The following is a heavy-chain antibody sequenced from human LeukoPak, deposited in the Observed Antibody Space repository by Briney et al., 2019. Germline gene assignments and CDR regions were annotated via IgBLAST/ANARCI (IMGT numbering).Heavy chain of an antibody. V-gene: IGHV3-21*01. CDR1: GFTFSSYS. Sequence: GGSLRLSCAASGFTFSSYSMNWVRQAPGKGLEWVSPISSSSSYIYYADSVKGRFTISRDNSKNTLYLQMNSLRPEDTAVYYCAKTHSSSWRDYFDYWGQGTLVTVSS. CDR2: ISSSSSYI. D-gene: IGHD6-13*01. J-gene: IGHJ4*02. CDR3: AKTHSSSWRDYFDY.